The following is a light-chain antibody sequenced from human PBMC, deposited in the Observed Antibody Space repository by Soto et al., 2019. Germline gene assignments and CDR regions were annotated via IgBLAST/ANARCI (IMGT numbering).Light chain of an antibody. J-gene: IGKJ2*01. CDR1: QTISNF. V-gene: IGKV1-39*01. Sequence: DIQMTQSPSSLSASVGDRITITCRASQTISNFLNWYHQRPGKAPKRLIFGASSLQSGVPSRFTASGSGTDFTLTISDLQPEDFATYSCQQTYSTPYTFGQGTYLEIK. CDR2: GAS. CDR3: QQTYSTPYT.